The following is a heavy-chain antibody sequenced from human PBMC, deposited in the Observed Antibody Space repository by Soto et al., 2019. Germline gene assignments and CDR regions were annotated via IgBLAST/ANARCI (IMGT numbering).Heavy chain of an antibody. J-gene: IGHJ4*02. CDR2: VSASGSIT. D-gene: IGHD2-15*01. V-gene: IGHV3-23*01. Sequence: LRLSCAASGFTFSSYDMSWVRQAPGKGLEWVSGVSASGSITSYADSAKGRFTISRDNAKNTMFLQMNSLRAEDTAVYFCAKGDCSGGRCYRGFDYWGQGTLVTVSS. CDR3: AKGDCSGGRCYRGFDY. CDR1: GFTFSSYD.